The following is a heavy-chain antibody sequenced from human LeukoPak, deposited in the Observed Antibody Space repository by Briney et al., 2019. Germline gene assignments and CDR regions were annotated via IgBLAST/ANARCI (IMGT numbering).Heavy chain of an antibody. V-gene: IGHV4-39*07. CDR3: ARDLIVGAPEYFQH. CDR2: IYYSGST. D-gene: IGHD1-26*01. J-gene: IGHJ1*01. Sequence: KPSETLSLTCTVSGGSISSSSYYWGWIRQPPGKGLEWIGSIYYSGSTYYNPSLKSRVTISVDTSKNQFSLKLSSVTAADTAVYYCARDLIVGAPEYFQHWGQGTLVTVSS. CDR1: GGSISSSSYY.